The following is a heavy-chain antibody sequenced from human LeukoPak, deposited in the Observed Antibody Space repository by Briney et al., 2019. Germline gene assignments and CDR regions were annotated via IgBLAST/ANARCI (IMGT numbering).Heavy chain of an antibody. Sequence: SETLSLTCTVSGYSISSGYYWGWIRQPPGKGLEWIGSIYYSGSTYYNPSLKSRVTISVDTSKNQFSLKLSSVTAAGTAVYYCARDLGYCSSTSCLGAFDIWGQGTMVTVSS. V-gene: IGHV4-38-2*02. CDR2: IYYSGST. D-gene: IGHD2-2*01. CDR3: ARDLGYCSSTSCLGAFDI. CDR1: GYSISSGYY. J-gene: IGHJ3*02.